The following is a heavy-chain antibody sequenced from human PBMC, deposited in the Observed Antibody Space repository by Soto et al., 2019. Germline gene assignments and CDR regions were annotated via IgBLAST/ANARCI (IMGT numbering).Heavy chain of an antibody. Sequence: VQSGAEVKKPGASVKVSCKASGDTFISSGISWVRQAPGQGLEWMGWISGYKGDTNYAQKFQGRVTLTTDTSTSTAYMELRSLTPGDTAIYYCARIEYCSGGNCYSAFDICGQGTLVTVSS. J-gene: IGHJ3*02. V-gene: IGHV1-18*01. D-gene: IGHD2-15*01. CDR3: ARIEYCSGGNCYSAFDI. CDR2: ISGYKGDT. CDR1: GDTFISSG.